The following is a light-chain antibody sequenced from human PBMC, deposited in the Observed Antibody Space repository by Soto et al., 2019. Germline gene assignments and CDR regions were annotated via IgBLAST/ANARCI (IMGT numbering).Light chain of an antibody. J-gene: IGLJ2*01. CDR3: AAWDDSLNGVV. Sequence: QSVLTQPPSASGTPGQRVTISCSGSSSNIGSNTVNWYQQLPGTAPKLLIYSSNQRPSGVTDRFSGSKSGTSASLAISALLYEDEADYYCAAWDDSLNGVVFGRGTKLTVL. CDR1: SSNIGSNT. CDR2: SSN. V-gene: IGLV1-44*01.